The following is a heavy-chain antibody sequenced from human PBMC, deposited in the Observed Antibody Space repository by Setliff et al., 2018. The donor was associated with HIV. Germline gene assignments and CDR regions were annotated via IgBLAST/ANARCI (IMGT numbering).Heavy chain of an antibody. CDR1: GGTFSSYA. D-gene: IGHD1-26*01. CDR2: IIPIFGTA. Sequence: SVKVSCKASGGTFSSYAISWVRQAPGQGLEWMGGIIPIFGTASYAQKFQGRVTITADESTNTAYMELSSLRSEDTAVYYCASGSHGEGATDYWGRGTLVTVSS. CDR3: ASGSHGEGATDY. V-gene: IGHV1-69*13. J-gene: IGHJ4*02.